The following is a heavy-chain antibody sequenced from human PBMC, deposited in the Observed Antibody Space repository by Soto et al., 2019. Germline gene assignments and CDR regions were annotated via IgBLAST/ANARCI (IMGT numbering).Heavy chain of an antibody. CDR2: VSNSGTK. V-gene: IGHV3-48*03. D-gene: IGHD6-13*01. Sequence: EVQLVESGGRLVQPGGSLRLSCAVSGFIFSNFEMNWVRQAPGKGLEWISYVSNSGTKSYADSVKGRFTISRDNTKDSLYLQMNSLRAEDTAVYYCARGDTSWYASFDYWGHRVVVTVSS. CDR1: GFIFSNFE. CDR3: ARGDTSWYASFDY. J-gene: IGHJ4*01.